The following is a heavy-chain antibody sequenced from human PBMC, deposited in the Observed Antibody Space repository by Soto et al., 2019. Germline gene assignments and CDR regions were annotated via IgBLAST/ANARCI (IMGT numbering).Heavy chain of an antibody. CDR1: GFSLRHSGVG. Sequence: ITLKESGPTLVKPTQTLTLTCTFSGFSLRHSGVGVGRIRQPPGKALEWLALIYWDDGKRYSPSLKTRLTITKDTAKIHVVLTMTNMDPLDTATYSCAHLTTGGFSFDYWGQGILVTVSS. D-gene: IGHD4-17*01. CDR3: AHLTTGGFSFDY. J-gene: IGHJ4*02. V-gene: IGHV2-5*02. CDR2: IYWDDGK.